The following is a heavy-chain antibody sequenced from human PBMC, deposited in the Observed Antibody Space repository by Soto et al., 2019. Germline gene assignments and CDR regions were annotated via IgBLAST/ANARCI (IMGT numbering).Heavy chain of an antibody. CDR2: IYYSGST. J-gene: IGHJ4*02. CDR3: ARVIVGGYDSLYYFDY. CDR1: GGSISSYY. V-gene: IGHV4-59*01. Sequence: QVQLQESGPGLVKPSETLSLTCTVSGGSISSYYWSWIRQPPGKGLEWIGYIYYSGSTNYNPSLKSRVAISVDTSKYQFSLKLSSVTAADTAVYYCARVIVGGYDSLYYFDYWGQGTLVTVSS. D-gene: IGHD5-12*01.